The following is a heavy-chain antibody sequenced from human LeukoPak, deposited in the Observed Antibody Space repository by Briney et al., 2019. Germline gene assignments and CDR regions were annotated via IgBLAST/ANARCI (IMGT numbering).Heavy chain of an antibody. CDR3: ARVVSGWYYHYYYMDV. CDR1: GYSISSGYY. V-gene: IGHV4-38-2*02. Sequence: TSETLSLTCTVSGYSISSGYYWGWIRQPPGKGLEWIGSIYHSGSTYYNPSLKSRVTISVDTSKNQFSLKLGSVTAADTAVYYCARVVSGWYYHYYYMDVWGKGTTVTVSS. J-gene: IGHJ6*03. CDR2: IYHSGST. D-gene: IGHD6-19*01.